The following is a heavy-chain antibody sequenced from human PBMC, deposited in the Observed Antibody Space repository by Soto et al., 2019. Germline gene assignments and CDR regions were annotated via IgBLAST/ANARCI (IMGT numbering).Heavy chain of an antibody. CDR3: ASEGIAAAGSFYYFGMDV. J-gene: IGHJ6*02. D-gene: IGHD6-13*01. Sequence: QVQLVESGGGVVQPGRSLRLSCAASGFTFSSYGMHWVRQAPGKGLEWMAVISYDGSNKYYVDSVKGRFTISRDNSKNPLYLQMNSLRADDTAVYYCASEGIAAAGSFYYFGMDVWGQGTMVTVSS. CDR2: ISYDGSNK. CDR1: GFTFSSYG. V-gene: IGHV3-30*03.